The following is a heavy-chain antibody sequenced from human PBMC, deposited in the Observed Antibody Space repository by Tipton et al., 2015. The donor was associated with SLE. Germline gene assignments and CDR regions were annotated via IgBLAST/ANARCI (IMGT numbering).Heavy chain of an antibody. CDR1: GGSISSGGYY. D-gene: IGHD1-1*01. Sequence: TLSLTCTVSGGSISSGGYYWSWIRQRPGKGLEWFGYIHYSGSTYYNPSLKSRITMSVDTSKNQFSLKLSSVTAADTAVYYCARGASPPATAGTVWFDPCGQGVLVTVSS. CDR3: ARGASPPATAGTVWFDP. J-gene: IGHJ5*02. CDR2: IHYSGST. V-gene: IGHV4-31*03.